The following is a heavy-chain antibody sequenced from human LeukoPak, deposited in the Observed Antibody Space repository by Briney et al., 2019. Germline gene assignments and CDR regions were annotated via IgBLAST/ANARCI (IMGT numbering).Heavy chain of an antibody. Sequence: SETLSLTCAVYGGSFSGYYWSWIRQPPGKGLEWIGEIKHSGSTNYNPSLKSRVTISVDTSKNQFSLKLSSVTAADTAVYYCARLRTTVTTEGGYWGQGTLVTVSS. CDR3: ARLRTTVTTEGGY. CDR2: IKHSGST. J-gene: IGHJ4*02. V-gene: IGHV4-34*01. D-gene: IGHD4-11*01. CDR1: GGSFSGYY.